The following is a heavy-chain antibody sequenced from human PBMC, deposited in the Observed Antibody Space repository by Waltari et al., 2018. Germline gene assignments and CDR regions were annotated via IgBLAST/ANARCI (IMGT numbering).Heavy chain of an antibody. V-gene: IGHV3-74*01. CDR3: ARDQGSRDGYNLWD. D-gene: IGHD3-10*01. CDR1: GFTFSSYW. Sequence: EVQLVESGGGLVQPGGSLRLSCAASGFTFSSYWMHWVRQAPGKGLVWVSRINPDGTSTSYADPVEGRFTIARDNAKNTRYLQMNSLRAEDTAVYYCARDQGSRDGYNLWDWGQGTLVTVSS. CDR2: INPDGTST. J-gene: IGHJ4*02.